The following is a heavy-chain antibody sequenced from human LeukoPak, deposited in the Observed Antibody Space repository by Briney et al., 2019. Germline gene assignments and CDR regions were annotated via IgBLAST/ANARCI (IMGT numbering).Heavy chain of an antibody. J-gene: IGHJ4*02. CDR2: ISYDGSNK. Sequence: GGSLRLSCAASGFTFSSYAMSWVRQAPGKGLEWVAVISYDGSNKYFADSMKGRFTISRDNPKNTLYLQMNSLRAEDTAVYYCAKSATVTTQQRGYFDYWGQGTLVTVSS. D-gene: IGHD4-11*01. CDR1: GFTFSSYA. V-gene: IGHV3-30*18. CDR3: AKSATVTTQQRGYFDY.